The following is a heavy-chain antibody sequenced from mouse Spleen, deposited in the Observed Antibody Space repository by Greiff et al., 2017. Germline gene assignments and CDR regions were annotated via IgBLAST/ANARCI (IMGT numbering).Heavy chain of an antibody. J-gene: IGHJ3*01. CDR2: IRNKANGYTT. D-gene: IGHD2-2*01. Sequence: EVKLVESGGGLVQPGGSLSLSCAASGFTFTDYYMSWVRQPPGKALEWLGFIRNKANGYTTEYSASVKGRFTISRDNSQSILYLQMNALRAEDRATYYGARLGYGYDVPWFAYWGQGTLVTVSA. CDR1: GFTFTDYY. CDR3: ARLGYGYDVPWFAY. V-gene: IGHV7-3*01.